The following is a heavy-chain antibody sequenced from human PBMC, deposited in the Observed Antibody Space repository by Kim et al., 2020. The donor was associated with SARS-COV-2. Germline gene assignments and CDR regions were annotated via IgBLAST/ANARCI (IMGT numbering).Heavy chain of an antibody. J-gene: IGHJ3*02. V-gene: IGHV3-72*01. CDR3: AREGSGSYPDAFDI. Sequence: GGSLRLSCAASGFTFSDHYMDWVRQAPGKGLEWVGRTRNKANSYTTEYAASVKGRFTISRDDSKNSLYLQMNSLKTEDTAVYYCAREGSGSYPDAFDIWGQGTMVTVSS. D-gene: IGHD1-26*01. CDR2: TRNKANSYTT. CDR1: GFTFSDHY.